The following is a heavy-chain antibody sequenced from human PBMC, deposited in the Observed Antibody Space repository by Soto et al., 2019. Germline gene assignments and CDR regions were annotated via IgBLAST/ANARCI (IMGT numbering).Heavy chain of an antibody. CDR2: IIPIFGTA. Sequence: SVKVSCKASGGTFSSYAISWVRQAPGQGLEWMGGIIPIFGTANYAQKFQGRVTITADESTSTAYMELSSLRSEDTAVYYCARVRGGDYYGSVQHWGQGTLVTVSS. D-gene: IGHD3-10*01. J-gene: IGHJ1*01. V-gene: IGHV1-69*13. CDR3: ARVRGGDYYGSVQH. CDR1: GGTFSSYA.